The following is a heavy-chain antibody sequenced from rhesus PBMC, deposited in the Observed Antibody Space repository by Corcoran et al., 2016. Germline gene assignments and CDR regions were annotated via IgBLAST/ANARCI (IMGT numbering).Heavy chain of an antibody. D-gene: IGHD2-21*01. V-gene: IGHV4-99*01. CDR1: GYAISGGYS. Sequence: QVQLQESDPGLVKPSETLSLTCAVSGYAISGGYSWGWLRQPSGQGLRWVGYIGGCGGSTSYNPSLKSRVTISKDTSKNQFSLKLSSVTATDTAVYYCARHGGDRYCTGSDCYAGVWGRGVLVTVSS. CDR3: ARHGGDRYCTGSDCYAGV. J-gene: IGHJ5-2*02. CDR2: IGGCGGST.